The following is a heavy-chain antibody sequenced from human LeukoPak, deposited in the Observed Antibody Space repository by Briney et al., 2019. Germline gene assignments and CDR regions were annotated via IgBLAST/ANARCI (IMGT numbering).Heavy chain of an antibody. D-gene: IGHD3-3*01. CDR3: ASVFWNGH. CDR1: GFTISANY. Sequence: GGSLRLSCAASGFTISANYMNWVRQAPGKGLEWVSIIFSTGNTYHADSVQGRFTISRDNSKNTLYLQMDSLRAEDTAVYYCASVFWNGHWGQGTLVTVSS. V-gene: IGHV3-66*01. J-gene: IGHJ4*02. CDR2: IFSTGNT.